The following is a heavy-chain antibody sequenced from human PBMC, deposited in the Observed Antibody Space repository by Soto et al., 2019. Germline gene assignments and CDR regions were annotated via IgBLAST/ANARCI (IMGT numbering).Heavy chain of an antibody. D-gene: IGHD3-3*01. CDR1: GFTFSSYA. V-gene: IGHV3-23*01. CDR3: ASRGSVTIFGVVMEVY. Sequence: GGSLRLSCAASGFTFSSYAMSWVRQAPGKGLEWVSAISGSGGSTYYADSVKGRFTISRDNSKNTLYLQMNSLRAEDTAVYYCASRGSVTIFGVVMEVYWGQGTLVTVSS. CDR2: ISGSGGST. J-gene: IGHJ4*02.